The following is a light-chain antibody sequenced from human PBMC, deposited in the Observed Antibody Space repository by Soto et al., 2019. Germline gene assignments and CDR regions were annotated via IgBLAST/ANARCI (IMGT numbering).Light chain of an antibody. CDR2: DVN. V-gene: IGLV2-14*03. J-gene: IGLJ1*01. Sequence: QSALTHPASASGSPGQSITISCTGTGTDFGAYDYVSWYQQHPGKAPKLVIYDVNNRPSGVSSRFSGSKSGNTASLTISGLQAEDEADYYCSSYTSSSIVYVFGTGTRSPS. CDR1: GTDFGAYDY. CDR3: SSYTSSSIVYV.